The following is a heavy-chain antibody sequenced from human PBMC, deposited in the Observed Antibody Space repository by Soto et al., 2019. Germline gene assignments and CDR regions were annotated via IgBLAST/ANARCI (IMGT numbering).Heavy chain of an antibody. CDR2: LSDSGDSI. CDR1: GFTFSSHA. CDR3: AKVSSSWYAGFFDL. V-gene: IGHV3-23*01. J-gene: IGHJ4*02. D-gene: IGHD6-13*01. Sequence: EVQLFESGGGLVQPGRSLTLSCTASGFTFSSHAMTWVRQAPGKGLEWVSGLSDSGDSIYYADSVKGRFTIYRDNSMNTLYLQMNTLRVEDTAVYYCAKVSSSWYAGFFDLWGQGTLVTVSS.